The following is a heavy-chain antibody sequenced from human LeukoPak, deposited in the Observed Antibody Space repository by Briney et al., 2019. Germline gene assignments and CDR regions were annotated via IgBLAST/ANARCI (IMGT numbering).Heavy chain of an antibody. CDR2: IKGDGSVT. Sequence: GGSLRLSCVASKFSISYYWMTWVRQAPGKGLEWVANIKGDGSVTHYVDSVKGRFTISRDNSKNTLYLQMNSLRAEDTAVYYCARGREQLDYWGQGTLVTVSS. CDR3: ARGREQLDY. V-gene: IGHV3-7*01. J-gene: IGHJ4*02. CDR1: KFSISYYW. D-gene: IGHD6-13*01.